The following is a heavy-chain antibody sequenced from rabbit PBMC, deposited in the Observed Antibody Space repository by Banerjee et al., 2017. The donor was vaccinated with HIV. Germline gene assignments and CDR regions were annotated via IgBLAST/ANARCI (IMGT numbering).Heavy chain of an antibody. J-gene: IGHJ4*01. CDR2: IDTGSSGSI. D-gene: IGHD7-1*01. V-gene: IGHV1S45*01. CDR1: GFSFVSST. CDR3: ARDPSYADYTTYGDAGNL. Sequence: QEQLEESGGDLVKPEGSLTLTCTASGFSFVSSTMCWVRQAPGKGLEWIACIDTGSSGSIDYASWAKGRFTISKTSSTTVTLQMTSLTAADTATYFCARDPSYADYTTYGDAGNLWGPGTLVTVS.